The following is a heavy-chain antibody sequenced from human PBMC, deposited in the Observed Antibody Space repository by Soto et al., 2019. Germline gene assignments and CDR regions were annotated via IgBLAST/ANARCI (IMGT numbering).Heavy chain of an antibody. Sequence: SETLSLTCTVSGGSISSSSYYWGWIRQPPGKGLEWIGSIYYSGSTYYNPSLKTRVTISVDTSKNQFSLKLSSPTAAATAVYYCVRRGAWHWLDSFDYYYGMDVWGQGTTVTVSS. J-gene: IGHJ6*02. CDR3: VRRGAWHWLDSFDYYYGMDV. CDR2: IYYSGST. V-gene: IGHV4-39*01. CDR1: GGSISSSSYY. D-gene: IGHD6-19*01.